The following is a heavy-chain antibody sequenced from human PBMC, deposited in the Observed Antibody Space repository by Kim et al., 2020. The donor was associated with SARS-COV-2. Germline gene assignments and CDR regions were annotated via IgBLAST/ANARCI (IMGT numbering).Heavy chain of an antibody. CDR2: ISWTSGAI. Sequence: GGSLRLSCAASGFNFGDYAMQWVRQAPGKGLEWVSGISWTSGAIGYADSVKGRFTISRDNAKNSLYLQMNSLRAEDTALYYCAKAHSSGSGYYYYAMDVWGHGTTVTVSS. V-gene: IGHV3-9*01. CDR1: GFNFGDYA. J-gene: IGHJ6*02. CDR3: AKAHSSGSGYYYYAMDV. D-gene: IGHD6-19*01.